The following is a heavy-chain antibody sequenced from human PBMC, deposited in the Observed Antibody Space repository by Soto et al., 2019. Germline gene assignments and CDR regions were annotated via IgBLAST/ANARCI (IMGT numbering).Heavy chain of an antibody. Sequence: GGSLRLSCAASGFTFSSYAMSWVRQAPGKGLEWVSAISGSGGSTYYADSVKGRFTISRDNSKNTLYLQMNSLRAEDTAVYYCAKDPLTDRTYYDFWSGYYTGPGDYFDYWGQGTLVTVSS. V-gene: IGHV3-23*01. CDR2: ISGSGGST. J-gene: IGHJ4*02. CDR1: GFTFSSYA. D-gene: IGHD3-3*01. CDR3: AKDPLTDRTYYDFWSGYYTGPGDYFDY.